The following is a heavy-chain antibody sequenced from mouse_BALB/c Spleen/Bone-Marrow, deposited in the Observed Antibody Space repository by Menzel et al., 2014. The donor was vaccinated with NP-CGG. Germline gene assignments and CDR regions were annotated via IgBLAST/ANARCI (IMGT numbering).Heavy chain of an antibody. CDR2: IWAGGST. V-gene: IGHV2-9*02. CDR1: GFSLTSYG. CDR3: ARGPFITTVHYYAMDY. J-gene: IGHJ4*01. D-gene: IGHD1-2*01. Sequence: VQGVKSGPGLVAPSQSLSITCTVSGFSLTSYGVHWVRQPPGKGLEWLGVIWAGGSTNYNSALMSRLSISKDNSKSQVFLKMNSQQTDDTAMYYCARGPFITTVHYYAMDYWGQGTSVTVSS.